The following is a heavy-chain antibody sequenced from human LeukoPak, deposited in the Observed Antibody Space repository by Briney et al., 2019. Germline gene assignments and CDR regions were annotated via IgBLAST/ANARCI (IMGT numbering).Heavy chain of an antibody. J-gene: IGHJ4*02. V-gene: IGHV5-51*01. Sequence: GESLKISCKGSGYSFTYWIGWVRQMPGKGLEWMGIIYSGDSHTKYGPSFQGRVTISVDNSISTAYLQWSSLEASDTAMYYCASARHGDYVWDYWGQGTLVTVSS. CDR1: GYSFTYW. CDR3: ASARHGDYVWDY. D-gene: IGHD4-17*01. CDR2: IYSGDSHT.